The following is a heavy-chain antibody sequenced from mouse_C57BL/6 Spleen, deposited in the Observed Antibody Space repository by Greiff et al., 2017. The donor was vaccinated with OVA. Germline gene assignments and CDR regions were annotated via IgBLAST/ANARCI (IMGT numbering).Heavy chain of an antibody. CDR2: IDPSDSYT. Sequence: QVQLQQPGAELVKPGASVKLSCKASGYTFTSYWMQWVKQRPGQGLEWIGEIDPSDSYTNYNQKFKGKATLTVDTSSSTAYMQLSSLTSEDSAVYYCARRRLGSATAYWGQGTTLTVSS. D-gene: IGHD1-2*01. J-gene: IGHJ2*01. V-gene: IGHV1-50*01. CDR3: ARRRLGSATAY. CDR1: GYTFTSYW.